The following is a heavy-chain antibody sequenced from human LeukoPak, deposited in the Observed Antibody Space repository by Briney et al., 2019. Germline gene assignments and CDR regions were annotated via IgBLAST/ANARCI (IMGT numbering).Heavy chain of an antibody. CDR2: ISSSGSTI. J-gene: IGHJ4*02. D-gene: IGHD3-10*01. V-gene: IGHV3-48*03. CDR1: GFTFSNYE. Sequence: PGGSLRLSCAASGFTFSNYEMNWVRQAPGKGLEWVSYISSSGSTIYYADSVKGRFTISRDNAKNSLYLQMNSLRAEDTAVYYCARDGMVRGVFDYWGQGTLVTVSS. CDR3: ARDGMVRGVFDY.